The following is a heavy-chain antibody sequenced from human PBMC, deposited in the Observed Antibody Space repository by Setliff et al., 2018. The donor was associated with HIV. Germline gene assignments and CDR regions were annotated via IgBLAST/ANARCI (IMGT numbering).Heavy chain of an antibody. CDR3: ARQGAGYSDDY. CDR2: IYTSGST. V-gene: IGHV4-61*02. Sequence: PSETLSLTCTVSGGSISSGSYYWSWIRQPAGKGLEWIGRIYTSGSTNYNPSLKSRVTISVDTSRNQFSLKLSSVTAADTAVYYCARQGAGYSDDYWVQGTLVTVSS. CDR1: GGSISSGSYY. D-gene: IGHD5-18*01. J-gene: IGHJ4*02.